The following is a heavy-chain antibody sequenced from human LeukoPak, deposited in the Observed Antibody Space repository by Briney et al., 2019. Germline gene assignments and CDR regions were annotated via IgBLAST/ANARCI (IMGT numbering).Heavy chain of an antibody. V-gene: IGHV4-4*02. CDR2: IYRSGST. CDR3: ARDGRAVAEAFDI. CDR1: GGSISSSNW. Sequence: SETLSLTCAVSGGSISSSNWWSWVRQPPGKGLEWIGEIYRSGSTNYNPSLKSRVTISVDKSKNQFSLKLSSVTAADTAVYYCARDGRAVAEAFDIWGQGTMVTVSS. J-gene: IGHJ3*02. D-gene: IGHD6-19*01.